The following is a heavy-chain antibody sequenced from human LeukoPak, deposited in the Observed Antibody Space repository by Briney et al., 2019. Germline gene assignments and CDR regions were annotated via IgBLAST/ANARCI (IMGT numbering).Heavy chain of an antibody. CDR2: IRVGDVT. V-gene: IGHV3-53*01. D-gene: IGHD3-16*01. CDR1: GFAVSNKF. Sequence: GGSLRLSCAASGFAVSNKFMYRVRQAPGKGLEWVSVIRVGDVTHYADSVKGRFTTSRDSSKNTVYLQMESLRVEDTAVYYCAREDNGGATDDGFDVWGRGTVVIVSS. J-gene: IGHJ3*01. CDR3: AREDNGGATDDGFDV.